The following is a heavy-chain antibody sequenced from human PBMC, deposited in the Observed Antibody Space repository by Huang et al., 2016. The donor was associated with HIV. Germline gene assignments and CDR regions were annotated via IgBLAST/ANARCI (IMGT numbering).Heavy chain of an antibody. J-gene: IGHJ4*02. CDR2: IQYDGTKK. CDR3: AKVTLGFDY. CDR1: GFTFSSYG. V-gene: IGHV3-30*02. Sequence: QVQLVESGGGVVQPGGSLRLSCATSGFTFSSYGMHWVRQAPVLGLECVAFIQYDGTKKYYADSVKGRFNISRDNSKNMLHLQMNNLRVEDTAAYFCAKVTLGFDYWGQGTWVTVSS. D-gene: IGHD2-15*01.